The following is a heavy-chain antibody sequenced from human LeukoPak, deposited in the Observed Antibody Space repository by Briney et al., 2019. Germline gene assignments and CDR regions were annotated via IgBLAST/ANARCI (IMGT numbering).Heavy chain of an antibody. V-gene: IGHV4-59*08. D-gene: IGHD5-12*01. J-gene: IGHJ3*01. CDR2: IYRSEST. CDR3: ARRLRPGLGRAFDF. Sequence: SETPSLTCTVCGGSISSYYWIGIPQPPGMGWVWMGYIYRSESTNDSPALKSRVTISVDTSKNQFSLKLSSVTAADTAVYYCARRLRPGLGRAFDFWGQGTMVTVSS. CDR1: GGSISSYY.